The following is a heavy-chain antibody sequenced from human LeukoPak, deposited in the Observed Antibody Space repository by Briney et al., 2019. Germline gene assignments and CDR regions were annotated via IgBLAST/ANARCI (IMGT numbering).Heavy chain of an antibody. CDR3: ARGLSGYASSLGY. Sequence: GSLRLSCAASGATFSDHGMHWVRQAPGKGLEWVSSIQSSNNNIYYADSVKGRFTISRDNAKNTLYLQMNSLRAEDTAVYYCARGLSGYASSLGYWGQGTLVTVSA. D-gene: IGHD6-6*01. V-gene: IGHV3-21*01. J-gene: IGHJ4*02. CDR1: GATFSDHG. CDR2: IQSSNNNI.